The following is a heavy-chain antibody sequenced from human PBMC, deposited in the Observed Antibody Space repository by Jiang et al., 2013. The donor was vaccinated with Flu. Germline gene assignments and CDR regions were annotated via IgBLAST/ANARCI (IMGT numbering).Heavy chain of an antibody. CDR2: IWYDGSNK. CDR1: GFTFSSYG. V-gene: IGHV3-33*01. J-gene: IGHJ4*02. Sequence: VQLLESGGGVVQPGRSLRLSCAASGFTFSSYGMHWVRQAPGKGLEWVAVIWYDGSNKYYADSVKGRFTISRDNSKNTLYLQMNSLRAEDTAVYYCARENPWVGVDYWGQGALVTVSS. D-gene: IGHD1-14*01. CDR3: ARENPWVGVDY.